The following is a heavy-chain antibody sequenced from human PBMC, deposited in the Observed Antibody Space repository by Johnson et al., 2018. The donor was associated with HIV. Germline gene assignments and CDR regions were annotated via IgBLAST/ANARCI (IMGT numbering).Heavy chain of an antibody. V-gene: IGHV3-15*01. CDR3: ARASAATKGNAFDI. CDR1: GFTFSNVW. Sequence: DVQLAESGGGLVKPGGSLRLSCAASGFTFSNVWMTWVRQAPGKGLEWVGRIKRKIEGETTDYAAPVKGRFTISRDDSKNTLYLQMNSLTTEDTALYYCARASAATKGNAFDIWGQGTMVTVSS. D-gene: IGHD1-26*01. J-gene: IGHJ3*02. CDR2: IKRKIEGETT.